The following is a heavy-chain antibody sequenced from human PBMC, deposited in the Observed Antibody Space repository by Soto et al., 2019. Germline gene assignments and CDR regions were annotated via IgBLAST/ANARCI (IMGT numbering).Heavy chain of an antibody. Sequence: PSETLSLTCTVSGGSVSSGSYYWSWIRQPPGKGLEWIGYIYYSGSTNYNPSLKSRVTISVDTSKNQFSLKVNSVTAADTAVYYCARDRSNSPDFSDFWGQGTLVTVSS. CDR2: IYYSGST. D-gene: IGHD6-6*01. CDR1: GGSVSSGSYY. CDR3: ARDRSNSPDFSDF. V-gene: IGHV4-61*01. J-gene: IGHJ4*02.